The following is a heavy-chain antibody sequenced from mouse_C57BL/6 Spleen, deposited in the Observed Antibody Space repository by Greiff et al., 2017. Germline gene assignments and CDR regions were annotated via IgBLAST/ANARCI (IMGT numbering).Heavy chain of an antibody. D-gene: IGHD3-2*02. Sequence: VQLQQSGAELVRPGASVKLSCKASGYTFTDYYINWVKQRPGQGLEWIARIYPGSGNTYYNEKFKGKATLTAEKSSSTAYMQLSSLTSEDSAVYFCARVDSSGYFDYWGQGTTLTVSS. CDR1: GYTFTDYY. CDR2: IYPGSGNT. J-gene: IGHJ2*01. V-gene: IGHV1-76*01. CDR3: ARVDSSGYFDY.